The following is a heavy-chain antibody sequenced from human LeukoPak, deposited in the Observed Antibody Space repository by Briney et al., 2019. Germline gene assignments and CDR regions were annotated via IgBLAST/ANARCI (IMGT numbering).Heavy chain of an antibody. Sequence: PGGSLRLSCAASGFTFSSYAMHWVRQAPGKGLEWVAVISYDGSNKYYADSVKGRFTISRDNSKNTLYLQMNGLGAEDTAVYYCARARIAAAGIFDYWGQGTLVTVSS. D-gene: IGHD6-13*01. CDR3: ARARIAAAGIFDY. CDR1: GFTFSSYA. J-gene: IGHJ4*02. CDR2: ISYDGSNK. V-gene: IGHV3-30*04.